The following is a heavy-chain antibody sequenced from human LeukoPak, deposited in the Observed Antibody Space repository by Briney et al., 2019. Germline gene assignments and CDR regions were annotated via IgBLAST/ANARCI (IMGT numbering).Heavy chain of an antibody. D-gene: IGHD3-9*01. CDR1: GGTFSNYA. Sequence: ASVKVSCKASGGTFSNYAITWLRQAPGQGLEWMGWISAYNGNTNYAQKLQGRVTMTTDTSTSTAYMELRSLRSDDTAVYYCARADILDGAFDYWGQGTLVTVSS. CDR3: ARADILDGAFDY. J-gene: IGHJ4*02. CDR2: ISAYNGNT. V-gene: IGHV1-18*01.